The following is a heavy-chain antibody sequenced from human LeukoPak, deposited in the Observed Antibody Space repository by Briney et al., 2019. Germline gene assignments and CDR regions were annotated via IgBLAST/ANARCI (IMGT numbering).Heavy chain of an antibody. Sequence: QPGGSLRLSCAASGFTFSSYSMNWVRQAPGKGLEWVSYISSSGSTIYYADSVKGRFTISRGNAKNSLYLQMNSLRAEDTAVYYCAELGITMIGGVWGKGTTVTISS. D-gene: IGHD3-10*02. CDR2: ISSSGSTI. J-gene: IGHJ6*04. CDR1: GFTFSSYS. CDR3: AELGITMIGGV. V-gene: IGHV3-48*04.